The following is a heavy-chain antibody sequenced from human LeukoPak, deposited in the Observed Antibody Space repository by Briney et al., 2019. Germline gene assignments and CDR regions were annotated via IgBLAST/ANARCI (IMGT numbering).Heavy chain of an antibody. D-gene: IGHD3-9*01. V-gene: IGHV1-18*01. CDR2: ISAYNGNT. J-gene: IGHJ5*02. Sequence: ASVKVSCKASGYTFTSYGISWVRQAPGQGLEWMGWISAYNGNTNYAQKLQGRVTTTTDTSTSTAYMEPRSLRSDDTAVYYCARRYFDSEAWFDPWGQGTLVTVSS. CDR3: ARRYFDSEAWFDP. CDR1: GYTFTSYG.